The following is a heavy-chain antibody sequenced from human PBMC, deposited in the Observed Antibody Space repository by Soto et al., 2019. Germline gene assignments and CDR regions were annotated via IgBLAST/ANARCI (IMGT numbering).Heavy chain of an antibody. CDR1: GGMFYSSA. J-gene: IGHJ4*02. V-gene: IGHV1-69*01. CDR3: SFAPNWTYQLNRY. Sequence: QVQLVQSGAEVKKPGSSVRVSCKASGGMFYSSAINCVRQAPGQGLEWMGGIVPMNGSPKYAQEFLGRVTISADASATTAYMDLSRLKYEDKADYYCSFAPNWTYQLNRYWGRGTQVTVSS. D-gene: IGHD1-1*01. CDR2: IVPMNGSP.